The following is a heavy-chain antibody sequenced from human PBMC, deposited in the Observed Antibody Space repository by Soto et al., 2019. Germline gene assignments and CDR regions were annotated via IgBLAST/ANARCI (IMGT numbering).Heavy chain of an antibody. CDR2: IYYTGTT. CDR3: ARAHITMVRGVIKGNWFDP. J-gene: IGHJ5*02. Sequence: SETLSLTCTVSGGSISTYYWSWIRQPPGKGLEWIGYIYYTGTTNYNPSLKSRVTISVDTSKNQFSLKLSSVTAADTAVYYCARAHITMVRGVIKGNWFDPWGQGTLVTVSS. CDR1: GGSISTYY. D-gene: IGHD3-10*01. V-gene: IGHV4-59*01.